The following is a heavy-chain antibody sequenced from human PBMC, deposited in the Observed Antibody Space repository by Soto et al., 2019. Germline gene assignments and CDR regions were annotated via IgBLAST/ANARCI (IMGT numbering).Heavy chain of an antibody. V-gene: IGHV3-15*07. CDR2: IKSKNDGGTT. CDR3: TWRLRGVDY. J-gene: IGHJ4*01. D-gene: IGHD3-10*01. Sequence: EVQLVESGGGLVKPGGPLRLSCVAFDFTSSNAGRNWVRQAPGKGLEWVGLIKSKNDGGTTDYAAPVKGRFTISRDDSKNTLYLQMNSLKIEDTAVYYCTWRLRGVDYWGQGTLVTVSS. CDR1: DFTSSNAG.